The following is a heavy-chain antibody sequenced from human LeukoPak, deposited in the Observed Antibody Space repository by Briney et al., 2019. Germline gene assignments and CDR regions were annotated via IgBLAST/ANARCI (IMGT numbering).Heavy chain of an antibody. Sequence: GGSLRLSCAAPGFSFDDYAIHWVRQAPGKGLEWVSLISGDGGSTFYADSVKGRFTISRDNSKNSLYLQMSSLRSEDTALYYCARESDSSGWYDSWGQGTLVTVSS. J-gene: IGHJ5*01. CDR1: GFSFDDYA. V-gene: IGHV3-43*02. D-gene: IGHD3-22*01. CDR3: ARESDSSGWYDS. CDR2: ISGDGGST.